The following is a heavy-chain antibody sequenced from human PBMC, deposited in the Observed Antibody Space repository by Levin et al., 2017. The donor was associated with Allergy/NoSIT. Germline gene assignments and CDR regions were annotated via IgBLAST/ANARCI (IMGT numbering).Heavy chain of an antibody. Sequence: GGSLRLSCAASGFTFDDYTMHWVRQAPGKGLEWVSLISWDGGSTYYADSVKGRFTISRDNSKNSLYLQMNSLRTEDTALYYCAKGGYSYGGYYYYGMDVWGQGTTVTVSS. V-gene: IGHV3-43*01. CDR2: ISWDGGST. J-gene: IGHJ6*02. CDR1: GFTFDDYT. D-gene: IGHD5-18*01. CDR3: AKGGYSYGGYYYYGMDV.